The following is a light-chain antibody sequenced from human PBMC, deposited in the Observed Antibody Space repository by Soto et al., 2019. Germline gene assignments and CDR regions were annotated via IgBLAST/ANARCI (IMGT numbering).Light chain of an antibody. CDR3: QPYNSYSLT. CDR1: QSISSW. CDR2: KAS. Sequence: DIQMPQYPSTLSASVGDRVTITCRASQSISSWLAWYQQKPGKAPKLLIYKASILESGVPSRFSGSGSGTEFTLTISSLQPDDSATYYCQPYNSYSLTFGQGTKVDIK. V-gene: IGKV1-5*03. J-gene: IGKJ1*01.